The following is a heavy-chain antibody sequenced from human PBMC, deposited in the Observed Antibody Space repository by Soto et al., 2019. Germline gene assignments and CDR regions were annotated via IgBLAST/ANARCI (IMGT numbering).Heavy chain of an antibody. CDR3: ASSSVVVHSAYYYYGMDV. J-gene: IGHJ6*02. Sequence: QVQLQESGPGLVKPSQTLSLTCTVSGGSISGGGYYWSWIRQHPGKGLEWIGYIYYSGSTYYNPSLKSRVTISVDTSKNQFSLKLSSVTAADTAVYYCASSSVVVHSAYYYYGMDVWGQGTTVTVSS. CDR1: GGSISGGGYY. CDR2: IYYSGST. V-gene: IGHV4-31*03. D-gene: IGHD2-2*01.